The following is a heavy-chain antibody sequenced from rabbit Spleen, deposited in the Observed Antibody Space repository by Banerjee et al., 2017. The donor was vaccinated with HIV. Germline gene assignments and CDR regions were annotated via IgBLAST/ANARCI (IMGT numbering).Heavy chain of an antibody. CDR1: GVSFSGSSY. V-gene: IGHV1S43*01. J-gene: IGHJ4*01. CDR2: IDPLFGIT. CDR3: ARDGAGGSYFAL. D-gene: IGHD8-1*01. Sequence: QQQLEESGGGLVKPGGTLTLTCTASGVSFSGSSYMCWVRQAPGKGLEWIGYIDPLFGITYYANWVNGRFSISRENAQNTMFLQMTSLTAADTATYFCARDGAGGSYFALWGQGTLVTVS.